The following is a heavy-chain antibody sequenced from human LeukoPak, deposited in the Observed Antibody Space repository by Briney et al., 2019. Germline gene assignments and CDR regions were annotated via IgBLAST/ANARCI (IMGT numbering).Heavy chain of an antibody. D-gene: IGHD2-15*01. J-gene: IGHJ4*02. Sequence: SETLSLTCNVSGGSVSSDSYYWNWIRQPPGKGLEWIAYIYYTGTTNYNPSLKSRVTISVGTSKNQFSLNLRSVTAADTAVYFCARGYCGGGSCYYFDYWGQGTLVTVSS. CDR2: IYYTGTT. CDR1: GGSVSSDSYY. CDR3: ARGYCGGGSCYYFDY. V-gene: IGHV4-61*01.